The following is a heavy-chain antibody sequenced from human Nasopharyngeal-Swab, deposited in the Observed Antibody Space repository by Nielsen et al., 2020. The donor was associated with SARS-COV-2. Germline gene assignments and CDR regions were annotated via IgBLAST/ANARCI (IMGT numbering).Heavy chain of an antibody. CDR3: ARDEGVYSSSSRGAFDI. J-gene: IGHJ3*02. CDR1: GYSFTSYW. D-gene: IGHD6-6*01. CDR2: IYPGDSDT. V-gene: IGHV5-51*01. Sequence: GESLKISCKGSGYSFTSYWTGWVRQMPGKGLEWMGIIYPGDSDTRYSPSFQGQVTISADKSISTAYLQWSSLKASDTAMYYCARDEGVYSSSSRGAFDIWGQGTMVTVSS.